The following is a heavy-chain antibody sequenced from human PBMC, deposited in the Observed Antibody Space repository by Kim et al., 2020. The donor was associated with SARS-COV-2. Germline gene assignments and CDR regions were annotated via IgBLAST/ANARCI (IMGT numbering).Heavy chain of an antibody. CDR3: AKAGYYILSGYGAENWFDP. CDR2: ISGSGGST. D-gene: IGHD3-9*01. V-gene: IGHV3-23*01. Sequence: GGSLRLSCAASGFTFSSYAMSWVRQAPGKGLEWVSAISGSGGSTYYADSVKGRFTISRDNSKNTLYLQMNSLRAEDKAVYYCAKAGYYILSGYGAENWFDPWGQGTLVTVSS. J-gene: IGHJ5*02. CDR1: GFTFSSYA.